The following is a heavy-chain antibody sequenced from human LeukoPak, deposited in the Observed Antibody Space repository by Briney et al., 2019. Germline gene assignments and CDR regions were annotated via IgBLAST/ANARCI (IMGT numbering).Heavy chain of an antibody. V-gene: IGHV1-18*01. CDR2: ISTYNGNR. CDR1: GYTFTSCG. CDR3: ARDPPYYDILTGYYAAAAFDI. J-gene: IGHJ3*02. Sequence: ASVKVSCKSSGYTFTSCGISWVRQAPGQGLEWMGWISTYNGNRNYAQKLQVRVTMTTDTSKSTAYMELRSMRCDDTAVYYCARDPPYYDILTGYYAAAAFDIWGQGTMVTVSS. D-gene: IGHD3-9*01.